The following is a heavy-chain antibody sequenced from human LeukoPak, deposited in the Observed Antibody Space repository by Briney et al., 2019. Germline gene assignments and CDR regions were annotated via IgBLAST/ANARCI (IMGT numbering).Heavy chain of an antibody. Sequence: PGGSLRLSCAASGFTFSNYAMSWVRQAPGKGLEWVSAISGSGGSTYYADSVKGRFTISRDNSKNTLYLQMNSLRAEDTAVYYCAKDPNMLITMVRGVMDVWGQGTTVTVSS. V-gene: IGHV3-23*01. D-gene: IGHD3-10*01. J-gene: IGHJ6*02. CDR3: AKDPNMLITMVRGVMDV. CDR2: ISGSGGST. CDR1: GFTFSNYA.